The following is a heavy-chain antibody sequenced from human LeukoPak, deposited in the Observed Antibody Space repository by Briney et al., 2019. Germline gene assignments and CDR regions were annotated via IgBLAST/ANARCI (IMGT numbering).Heavy chain of an antibody. CDR1: GFTFSSYS. CDR3: ARDKRKGIVGSTKSYFDY. V-gene: IGHV3-48*01. Sequence: PGGSLRLSCAASGFTFSSYSMNWVRQAPGKGLEWVSYISSSSSTIYYADSVKGRFTISRDNAKNSLYLQMNSLRAEDTAVYYCARDKRKGIVGSTKSYFDYWGQGTLATVSS. CDR2: ISSSSSTI. D-gene: IGHD1-26*01. J-gene: IGHJ4*02.